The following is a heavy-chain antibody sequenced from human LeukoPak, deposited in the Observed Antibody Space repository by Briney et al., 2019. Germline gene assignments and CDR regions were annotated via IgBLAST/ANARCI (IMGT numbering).Heavy chain of an antibody. V-gene: IGHV1-69*01. CDR1: GGTFSSYA. CDR2: IIPIFGTA. D-gene: IGHD6-13*01. J-gene: IGHJ5*02. CDR3: ASIAAASTFEYWFDP. Sequence: SVKVSCKASGGTFSSYAISWVRQAPGQGLEWMGGIIPIFGTANYAQKFQGRVTITADESTSTAYMELSSLRSEDTAVYYCASIAAASTFEYWFDPWGQGTLVTVSS.